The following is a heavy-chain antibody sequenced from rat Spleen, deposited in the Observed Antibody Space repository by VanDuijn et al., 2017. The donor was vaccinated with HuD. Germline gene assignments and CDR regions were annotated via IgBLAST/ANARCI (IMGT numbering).Heavy chain of an antibody. D-gene: IGHD1-8*01. V-gene: IGHV5-7*01. CDR2: ISPSGSRT. CDR3: ARQGLTTVADWFAY. Sequence: EVHLVESGGGLVQPGRSLKLSCAASGFIFSKYDMVWVRQAPKKGLEWVATISPSGSRTYYPDSVKGRFTMSRDNAKSSLYLQMNSLKSEDTATYYCARQGLTTVADWFAYWGQGVMVTVSS. CDR1: GFIFSKYD. J-gene: IGHJ2*01.